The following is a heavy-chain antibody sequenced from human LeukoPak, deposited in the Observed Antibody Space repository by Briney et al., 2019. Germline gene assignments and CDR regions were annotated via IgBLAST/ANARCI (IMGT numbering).Heavy chain of an antibody. J-gene: IGHJ4*02. CDR1: GFTFTSYA. Sequence: GGSLRLSCAASGFTFTSYAMSWVRQAPGKGLEWVSVISGNGGTIYYADSVKGRFTISRDKSQNTLHLQMNSLRAEDTAVYYCAKDQSIWTGYYRGPYFDYWGQGTLVTVSS. CDR2: ISGNGGTI. V-gene: IGHV3-23*01. CDR3: AKDQSIWTGYYRGPYFDY. D-gene: IGHD3/OR15-3a*01.